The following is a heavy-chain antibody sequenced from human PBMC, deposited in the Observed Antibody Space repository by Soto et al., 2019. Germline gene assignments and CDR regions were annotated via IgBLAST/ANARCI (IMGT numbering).Heavy chain of an antibody. D-gene: IGHD2-2*02. V-gene: IGHV1-18*04. CDR1: GYGFTDYH. J-gene: IGHJ3*01. Sequence: GASVKVSCKASGYGFTDYHIHWVRQAPGQGLEWMGWINPFKGDTNSAARFQDRVTMTTDTSTRTAYMELRSLRSDDTAVYYCARVKVPAAILGAFDLWGQGTLVTVSS. CDR3: ARVKVPAAILGAFDL. CDR2: INPFKGDT.